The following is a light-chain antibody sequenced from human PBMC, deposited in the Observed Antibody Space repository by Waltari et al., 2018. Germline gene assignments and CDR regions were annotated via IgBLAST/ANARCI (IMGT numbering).Light chain of an antibody. Sequence: QLALTQSPSASASLGASVTLTCTLSSGHNTYAIAWHQQPPEKAPRYLMKVNSDGSYAKADGIPDRFSGSSSGAERFLTISSLQSEDEADYYCQTWNIGIQVFGIGTKVTVL. J-gene: IGLJ1*01. V-gene: IGLV4-69*01. CDR1: SGHNTYA. CDR3: QTWNIGIQV. CDR2: VNSDGSY.